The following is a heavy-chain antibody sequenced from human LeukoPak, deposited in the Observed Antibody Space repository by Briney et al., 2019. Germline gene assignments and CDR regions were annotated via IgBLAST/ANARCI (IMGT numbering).Heavy chain of an antibody. CDR1: GFTFSSYW. Sequence: GGSLRLSCAASGFTFSSYWMHWVRQAPGKGLVWVSRINSDGSSTSYADSVKGRFTISRDNAKNTLYLQMNSLRAEDTAVYYCAKGGLRTRIAVAGPFDYWGQGTLVTVSS. V-gene: IGHV3-74*01. CDR2: INSDGSST. D-gene: IGHD6-19*01. J-gene: IGHJ4*02. CDR3: AKGGLRTRIAVAGPFDY.